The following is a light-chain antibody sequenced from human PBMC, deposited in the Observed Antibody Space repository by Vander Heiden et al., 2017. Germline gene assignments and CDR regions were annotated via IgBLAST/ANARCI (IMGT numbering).Light chain of an antibody. J-gene: IGKJ2*01. CDR1: QGIGAY. CDR2: AAT. V-gene: IGKV1-39*01. Sequence: DIQVTQSPSSLSASVGDRVTITCRASQGIGAYLNWYQQKPGRAPKLLMYAATRLQSGLPSRFSGSGSGTDFMLTITSLQPEDFATYYCQQSYSPPYIFGQGTKLEI. CDR3: QQSYSPPYI.